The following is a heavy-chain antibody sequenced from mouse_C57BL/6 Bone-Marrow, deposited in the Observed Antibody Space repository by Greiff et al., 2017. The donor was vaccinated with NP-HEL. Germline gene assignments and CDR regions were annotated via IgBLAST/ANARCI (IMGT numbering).Heavy chain of an antibody. CDR1: GYTFTDYE. D-gene: IGHD1-1*01. V-gene: IGHV1-15*01. Sequence: VQRVESGAELVRPGASVTLSCKASGYTFTDYEMHWVKQTPVHGLEWIGAIDPETGGTAYNQKFKGKAILTADKSSSTAYMELRSLTSEDSAVYYCTRKRTTVEMDYWGQGTSVTVSS. CDR2: IDPETGGT. J-gene: IGHJ4*01. CDR3: TRKRTTVEMDY.